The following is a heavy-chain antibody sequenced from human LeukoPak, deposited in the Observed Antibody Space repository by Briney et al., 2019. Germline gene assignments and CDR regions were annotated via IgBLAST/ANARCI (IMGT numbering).Heavy chain of an antibody. Sequence: GGSLRLSCAASGFTFSSYSMNWVRQAPGKGLEWVSSISSSSSYIYYADSVKGRFTISRDNAKNSLYLQMNSLRAEDTAVYYCARDGSQYSSSWELPFLLDYYFDYWGQGTLVTVSS. CDR2: ISSSSSYI. D-gene: IGHD6-13*01. J-gene: IGHJ4*02. CDR1: GFTFSSYS. CDR3: ARDGSQYSSSWELPFLLDYYFDY. V-gene: IGHV3-21*01.